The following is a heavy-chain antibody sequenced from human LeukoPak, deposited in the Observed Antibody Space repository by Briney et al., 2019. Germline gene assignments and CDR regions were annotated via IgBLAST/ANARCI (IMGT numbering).Heavy chain of an antibody. CDR1: GGPINSYY. Sequence: SETLSLTCTVSGGPINSYYWSWIRQPPGKGLEWIGYVYYSGSTNYNPSLKSRVTISVDTSKNQFSLKLSSVTAADTAVYYCARDSFLEWFHWFDPWGQGTLVTVSS. CDR3: ARDSFLEWFHWFDP. J-gene: IGHJ5*02. D-gene: IGHD3-3*01. CDR2: VYYSGST. V-gene: IGHV4-59*01.